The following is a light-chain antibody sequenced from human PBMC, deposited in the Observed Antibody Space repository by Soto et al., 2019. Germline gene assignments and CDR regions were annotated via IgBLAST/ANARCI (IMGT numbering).Light chain of an antibody. V-gene: IGKV1-39*01. CDR2: SAS. Sequence: DIQMTQSPSSLFASIGDRVTISCRASQSISSYLNWYQQKPGKAPKLLIYSASNLQTGVPSRFSGSGSGTDFTLTISSLQPEDFASYYCQQSYTTWTFGQGTKVEIK. CDR1: QSISSY. J-gene: IGKJ1*01. CDR3: QQSYTTWT.